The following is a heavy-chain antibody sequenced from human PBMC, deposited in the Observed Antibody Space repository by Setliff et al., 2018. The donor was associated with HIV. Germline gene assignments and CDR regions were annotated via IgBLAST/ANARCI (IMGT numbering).Heavy chain of an antibody. CDR2: IYTSGST. D-gene: IGHD6-13*01. V-gene: IGHV4-61*02. J-gene: IGHJ6*03. CDR1: GGSISSGSYY. CDR3: ARDRTHSKVPRPYYYMDV. Sequence: SETLSLTCTVSGGSISSGSYYWNWIRQPAGKGLEWIGRIYTSGSTSYNPSLKSRVAMSVDTSKNQFSLKLSSVTAADTAVYYCARDRTHSKVPRPYYYMDVWGKGTTVTVSS.